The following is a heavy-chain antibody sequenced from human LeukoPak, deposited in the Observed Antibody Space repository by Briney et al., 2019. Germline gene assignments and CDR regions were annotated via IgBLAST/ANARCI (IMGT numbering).Heavy chain of an antibody. CDR2: IYPGDSDP. D-gene: IGHD3-22*01. J-gene: IGHJ5*02. V-gene: IGHV5-51*01. CDR3: ARQRFTTRAYAGNWFDP. Sequence: GESLKISWKGFGYSFTSYWIGCVRQMPGKGLEWMGVIYPGDSDPSYSPSFQRQVTISADKSISTACLQWSSLQPSDTAMYYCARQRFTTRAYAGNWFDPWGQGTLVTVSP. CDR1: GYSFTSYW.